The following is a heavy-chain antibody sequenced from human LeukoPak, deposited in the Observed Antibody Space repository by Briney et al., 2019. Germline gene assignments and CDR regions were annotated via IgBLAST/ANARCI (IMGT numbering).Heavy chain of an antibody. CDR3: AKRSSSWQHFNY. CDR1: GDSIDSGGYY. Sequence: PSQTLSLTCAVSGDSIDSGGYYWSWIRQPPGKGLEWIGYIYYSGSTNYNPSLKSRVTISVDTSNNQFSLKLSSVTAADTAVYYCAKRSSSWQHFNYWGQGTLVTVSS. V-gene: IGHV4-61*08. D-gene: IGHD3-16*02. J-gene: IGHJ4*02. CDR2: IYYSGST.